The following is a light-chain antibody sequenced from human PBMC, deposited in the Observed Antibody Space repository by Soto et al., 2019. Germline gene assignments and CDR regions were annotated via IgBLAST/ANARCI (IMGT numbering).Light chain of an antibody. CDR3: QSYDSSLSGVV. CDR1: SSNIGAGYD. Sequence: QSVLTQPPSVSGALGQRVTISCTGSSSNIGAGYDVHWYQQLPGTAPKHLIYGNSNRPSGVPDRFSGSKSGTSASLAITGLQAEDEADYYCQSYDSSLSGVVFGGGTKVTVL. V-gene: IGLV1-40*01. J-gene: IGLJ2*01. CDR2: GNS.